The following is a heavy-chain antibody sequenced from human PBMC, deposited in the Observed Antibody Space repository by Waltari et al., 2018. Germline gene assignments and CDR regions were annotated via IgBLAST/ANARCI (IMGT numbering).Heavy chain of an antibody. CDR1: GFTFSSYG. CDR3: AKDRVMDSGSGGFDY. V-gene: IGHV3-30*18. CDR2: IWYDGSNK. Sequence: QVQLVESGGGVVQPGRSLRLSCAASGFTFSSYGMHWVRQAPGKGLEWVAVIWYDGSNKDYADSVKGRFTISRDNSKNTLYLQMNSLRAEDTAMYYCAKDRVMDSGSGGFDYWGQGTLVTVSS. D-gene: IGHD1-26*01. J-gene: IGHJ4*02.